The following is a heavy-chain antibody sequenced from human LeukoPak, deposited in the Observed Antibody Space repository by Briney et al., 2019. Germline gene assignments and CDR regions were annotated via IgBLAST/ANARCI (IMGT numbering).Heavy chain of an antibody. D-gene: IGHD3-10*01. V-gene: IGHV1-2*02. CDR1: GYTFTGYY. CDR3: ARTLWFGEFLYMDV. CDR2: INPNSGGT. Sequence: GASVKVSCKASGYTFTGYYMHWVRQAPGQGLEWMGWINPNSGGTNYAQKFQGRVTMTRDTSISTAYMELSRPRSDDTAVYYCARTLWFGEFLYMDVWGKGTTVTVSS. J-gene: IGHJ6*03.